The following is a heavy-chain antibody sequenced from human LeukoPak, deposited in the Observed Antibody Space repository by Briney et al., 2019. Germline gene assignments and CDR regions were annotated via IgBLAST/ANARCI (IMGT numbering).Heavy chain of an antibody. CDR1: GYTFTSYY. CDR2: INPSGGST. Sequence: ASVKVSCKASGYTFTSYYMHWVRQAPGQGLEWMGIINPSGGSTSNAQKFQGRVTMTRDMSTSTVYMELSSLRSEDTAVYYCARYGRFSSGWSSRPAYYFDYWGQGTLVTVSS. V-gene: IGHV1-46*01. J-gene: IGHJ4*02. D-gene: IGHD6-19*01. CDR3: ARYGRFSSGWSSRPAYYFDY.